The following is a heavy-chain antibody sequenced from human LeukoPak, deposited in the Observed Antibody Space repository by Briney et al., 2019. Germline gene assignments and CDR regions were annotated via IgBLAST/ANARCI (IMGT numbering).Heavy chain of an antibody. CDR2: IDGSGTYI. Sequence: PGGSLRLSCAASGFTFSSDKMNWVRQAPGKGLEWVSSIDGSGTYIFYADSVKGRFTISRDNAKNSLFLQMNRLRAEDTAVYYCARGSDCTNGVCHFDYWGQGTLVTVPS. CDR3: ARGSDCTNGVCHFDY. D-gene: IGHD2-8*01. CDR1: GFTFSSDK. V-gene: IGHV3-21*01. J-gene: IGHJ4*02.